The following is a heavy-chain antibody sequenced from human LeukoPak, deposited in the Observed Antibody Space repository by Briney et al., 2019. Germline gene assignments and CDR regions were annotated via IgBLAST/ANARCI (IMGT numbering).Heavy chain of an antibody. CDR2: ISYDGSNK. Sequence: GGSLRLSCAASGFTLSSYGMHWVRQAPGKGLEWVAVISYDGSNKYYADSVKGRFTISRDNSKNTLYLQMNSLRAEDTAVYYCAKDRNDILTPVDYWGQGTLVTVSS. CDR1: GFTLSSYG. J-gene: IGHJ4*02. D-gene: IGHD3-9*01. CDR3: AKDRNDILTPVDY. V-gene: IGHV3-30*18.